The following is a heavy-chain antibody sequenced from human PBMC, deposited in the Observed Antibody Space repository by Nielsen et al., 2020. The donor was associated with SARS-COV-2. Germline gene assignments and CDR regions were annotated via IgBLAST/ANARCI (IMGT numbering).Heavy chain of an antibody. D-gene: IGHD6-19*01. V-gene: IGHV4-34*01. CDR2: INHSGST. CDR1: GGSFSGYY. Sequence: SETLSLTCAVYGGSFSGYYWSWIRQPPGKGLEWIGEINHSGSTNYNPSLKSRVTISVDTSKNQFSLKLSSVTAADTAVYYCARGLPYSSGRGPYYYGMDVWGQGTTVTVSS. J-gene: IGHJ6*02. CDR3: ARGLPYSSGRGPYYYGMDV.